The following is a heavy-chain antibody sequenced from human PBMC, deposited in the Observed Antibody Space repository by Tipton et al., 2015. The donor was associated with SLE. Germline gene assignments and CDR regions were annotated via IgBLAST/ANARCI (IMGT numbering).Heavy chain of an antibody. J-gene: IGHJ3*02. Sequence: GSLRLSCAASGFTFRNAWMNWVRQAPGKGLEWVGHIKSKTDGGTTDYAAPVKGRITISRDDSKNTLYLQMNSLKTDDTAVYFCTTSASTWYRAFDIWGQGTMVTVSS. D-gene: IGHD6-13*01. CDR1: GFTFRNAW. CDR3: TTSASTWYRAFDI. CDR2: IKSKTDGGTT. V-gene: IGHV3-15*01.